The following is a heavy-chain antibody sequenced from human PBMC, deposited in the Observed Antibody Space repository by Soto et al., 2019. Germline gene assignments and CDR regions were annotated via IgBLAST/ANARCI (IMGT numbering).Heavy chain of an antibody. D-gene: IGHD5-12*01. CDR3: ARRDGYNFAS. CDR2: ISSNGVST. CDR1: GFTFSSYG. J-gene: IGHJ4*02. V-gene: IGHV3-64*01. Sequence: GGSLRLSWAASGFTFSSYGMHWVRQAPGKGLEYGSAISSNGVSTYFANPVKARLTISRTNSKNTLYLQMGSLRAEDMAVYYCARRDGYNFASWGQGTPVPVSS.